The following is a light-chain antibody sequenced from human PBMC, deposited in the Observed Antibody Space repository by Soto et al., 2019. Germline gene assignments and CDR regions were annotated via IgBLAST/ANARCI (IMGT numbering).Light chain of an antibody. J-gene: IGLJ2*01. V-gene: IGLV2-14*01. CDR1: SSDVGAYNY. CDR3: SSYATNRDVV. Sequence: QSVLTQPASVSGSPGQSIIISCTGTSSDVGAYNYVSWYQHHPGKAPKLMIYEVSDRPSGVSNRFSGSKSGNTASLTISGLQAEDEADYYCSSYATNRDVVFGGGTKLTVL. CDR2: EVS.